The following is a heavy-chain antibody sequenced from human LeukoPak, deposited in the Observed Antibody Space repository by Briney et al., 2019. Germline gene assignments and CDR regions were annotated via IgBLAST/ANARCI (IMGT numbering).Heavy chain of an antibody. D-gene: IGHD2-15*01. V-gene: IGHV1-2*06. CDR3: ARLRVAAPHQYDAFDI. Sequence: GASVKVSCKASGYTFTGYYIHWVRQAPGQGLEWMGRINPNSGGTNYAQKFQGRVTMTRDTSISTAYMELSRLRSDDTAVYYCARLRVAAPHQYDAFDIWGQGTMVTVSS. CDR2: INPNSGGT. J-gene: IGHJ3*02. CDR1: GYTFTGYY.